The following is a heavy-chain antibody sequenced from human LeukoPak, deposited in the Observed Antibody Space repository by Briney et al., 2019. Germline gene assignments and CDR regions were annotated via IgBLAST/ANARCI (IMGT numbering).Heavy chain of an antibody. CDR1: GFTVSSNY. V-gene: IGHV3-53*01. CDR3: ARARDSGSYPDAFDI. CDR2: IYSGGST. D-gene: IGHD1-26*01. Sequence: PGGSLRLSCAASGFTVSSNYMSWVRQAPGKGLEWVSVIYSGGSTYYADSVKGRFTISRDNSKNTLYLQMNSLRAEDTAVYYCARARDSGSYPDAFDIWGQGTMVTLSS. J-gene: IGHJ3*02.